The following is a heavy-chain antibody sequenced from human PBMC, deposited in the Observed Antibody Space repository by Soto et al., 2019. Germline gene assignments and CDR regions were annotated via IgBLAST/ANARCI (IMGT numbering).Heavy chain of an antibody. CDR2: INHSGST. Sequence: SETLSLTCAVYGGSFSGYYWSWIRQPPGKGLEWIGEINHSGSTNYNPSLKSRVTISVDTSKNQFSLKLSSVTAADTAVYYCARGLTYYYYMDVWGKGTTVTVSS. CDR3: ARGLTYYYYMDV. V-gene: IGHV4-34*01. CDR1: GGSFSGYY. J-gene: IGHJ6*03.